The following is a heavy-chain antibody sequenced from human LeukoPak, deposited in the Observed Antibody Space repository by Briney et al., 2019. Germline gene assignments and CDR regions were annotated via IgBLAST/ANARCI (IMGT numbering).Heavy chain of an antibody. CDR2: IGTDGSTT. J-gene: IGHJ3*02. CDR3: ARDKYGGNSNAFDI. CDR1: GFIFSDHW. V-gene: IGHV3-74*01. Sequence: PGGSLRLSCAASGFIFSDHWVHWVRQAPGKGLVWVSRIGTDGSTTTYADYVKGRFTISRDNAKKTLFLQMNSLRAEDTAVYYCARDKYGGNSNAFDIWGQGTLVTVSS. D-gene: IGHD4-23*01.